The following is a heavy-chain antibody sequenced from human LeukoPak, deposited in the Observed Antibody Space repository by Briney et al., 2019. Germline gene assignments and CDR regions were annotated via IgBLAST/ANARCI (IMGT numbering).Heavy chain of an antibody. CDR2: ISAYNGNT. Sequence: GASVKVSCKASGYTFTSYGISWVRQAPGQGLEWMGWISAYNGNTNYAQKLQGRVTMTTDTSTSTAYMELRSLRSDDTAVYYCARVRVGARGYYYHGTDVWGQGTTVTVSS. CDR1: GYTFTSYG. D-gene: IGHD1-26*01. V-gene: IGHV1-18*01. CDR3: ARVRVGARGYYYHGTDV. J-gene: IGHJ6*02.